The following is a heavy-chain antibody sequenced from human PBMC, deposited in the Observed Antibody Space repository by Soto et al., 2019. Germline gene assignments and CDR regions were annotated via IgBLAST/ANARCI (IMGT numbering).Heavy chain of an antibody. CDR3: AAERLMYGMDV. CDR1: GFSFSDSV. CDR2: IVVGSGDT. D-gene: IGHD3-16*01. V-gene: IGHV1-58*01. J-gene: IGHJ6*02. Sequence: SVKVSCKASGFSFSDSVVQWVLQTRGHRLEWIGWIVVGSGDTNSAQKFQERVNITRDMSTSTANMEVSSLRSEDTAVYYCAAERLMYGMDVWGQGTTVTVSS.